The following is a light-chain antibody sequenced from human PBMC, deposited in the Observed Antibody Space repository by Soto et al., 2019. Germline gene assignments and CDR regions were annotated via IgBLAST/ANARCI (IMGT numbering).Light chain of an antibody. Sequence: EVVLTQSPGTLSLSPGARATLSCRASQSVSSSYLAWYQQKPGQAPRLLIYGASSRATGISDRFSGSGSGTDFTLTISRLEPEDFAVYYCLQYRTSSWTFGQGTKVDIK. CDR3: LQYRTSSWT. CDR2: GAS. CDR1: QSVSSSY. V-gene: IGKV3-20*01. J-gene: IGKJ1*01.